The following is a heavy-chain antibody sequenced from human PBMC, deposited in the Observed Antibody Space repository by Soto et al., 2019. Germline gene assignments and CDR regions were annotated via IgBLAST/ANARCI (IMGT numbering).Heavy chain of an antibody. Sequence: SETLSLTCAVSGGSISSGGYSWSWIRQPPGKGLEWIGYIYHSGSTYYNPSLKSRVTISVDRSKNQFSLKLSSVTAADTAVYYCAKDSGYNYGYFRWFDPWGQGTLVTVSS. V-gene: IGHV4-30-2*02. J-gene: IGHJ5*02. D-gene: IGHD5-18*01. CDR3: AKDSGYNYGYFRWFDP. CDR2: IYHSGST. CDR1: GGSISSGGYS.